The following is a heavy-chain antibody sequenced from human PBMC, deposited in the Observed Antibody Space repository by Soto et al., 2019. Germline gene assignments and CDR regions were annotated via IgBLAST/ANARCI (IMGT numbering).Heavy chain of an antibody. V-gene: IGHV1-3*01. D-gene: IGHD2-2*01. CDR2: INAGNGNT. CDR3: ARDRGYCISTSCYPVFDP. J-gene: IGHJ5*02. CDR1: GYTFTGYY. Sequence: ASVKVSCKASGYTFTGYYMHWVRQAPGQGLERMGWINAGNGNTKYSQKFQGRVTITRDTSASTAYMELSSLRSEDTAVYYCARDRGYCISTSCYPVFDPWGQGTLVTVSS.